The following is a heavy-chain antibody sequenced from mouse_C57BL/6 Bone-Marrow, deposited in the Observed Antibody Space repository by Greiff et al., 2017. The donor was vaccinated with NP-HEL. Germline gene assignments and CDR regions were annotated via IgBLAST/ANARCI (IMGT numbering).Heavy chain of an antibody. CDR3: ARGGSTMVPY. V-gene: IGHV3-6*01. J-gene: IGHJ2*01. CDR2: ISYDGSN. CDR1: GYSITSGYY. Sequence: DVQLQESGPGLVKPSQSLSLTCSVTGYSITSGYYWNWIRQFPGNKLEWMGYISYDGSNNYNPSLKNRISITRDTSKNQFFLKLNSVTTEDTATYYCARGGSTMVPYWGQGTTLTVSS. D-gene: IGHD2-1*01.